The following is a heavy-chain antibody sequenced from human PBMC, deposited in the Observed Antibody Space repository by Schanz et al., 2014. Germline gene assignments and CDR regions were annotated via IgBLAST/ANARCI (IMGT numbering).Heavy chain of an antibody. D-gene: IGHD1-26*01. J-gene: IGHJ2*01. V-gene: IGHV3-30*03. CDR1: GFTFNNYG. CDR2: IFYDGSNK. Sequence: QVQLVESGGGLVKPGGSLRLSCAASGFTFNNYGMHWVRQAPGKGLEWVAVIFYDGSNKYYADSVKGRFTISRDNSKNTLYLQMNSLRSEDTAVYYCARGGRLRFHWFFDLWGRGTLVTVSS. CDR3: ARGGRLRFHWFFDL.